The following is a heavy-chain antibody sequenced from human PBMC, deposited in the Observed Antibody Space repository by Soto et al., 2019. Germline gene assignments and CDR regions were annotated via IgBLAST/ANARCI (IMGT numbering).Heavy chain of an antibody. J-gene: IGHJ6*02. CDR1: GVTFSSYA. CDR2: ISGSGGST. Sequence: PWGSRRLSCAASGVTFSSYAMSWVRQAPGKGLELVSAISGSGGSTYYADSVKVRFTISRDNSKNTLYLQMNSLRAEDTAVYYCAKDSSGWSQGLGPYGMDVWGQGTTVTVSS. V-gene: IGHV3-23*01. CDR3: AKDSSGWSQGLGPYGMDV. D-gene: IGHD6-19*01.